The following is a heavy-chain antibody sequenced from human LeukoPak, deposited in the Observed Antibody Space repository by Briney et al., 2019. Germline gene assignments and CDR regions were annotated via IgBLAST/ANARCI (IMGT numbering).Heavy chain of an antibody. V-gene: IGHV3-48*04. D-gene: IGHD6-19*01. CDR1: GFTFSSYS. CDR3: ARAEKLAVAGFVDY. CDR2: ISSSSSTI. Sequence: PGGSLRLSCAASGFTFSSYSMNWVRQAPGKGLEWVSYISSSSSTIYYADSVKGRFTISRDNAKNSLYLQMNSLRAEDTVVYYCARAEKLAVAGFVDYWGQGTLVTVSS. J-gene: IGHJ4*02.